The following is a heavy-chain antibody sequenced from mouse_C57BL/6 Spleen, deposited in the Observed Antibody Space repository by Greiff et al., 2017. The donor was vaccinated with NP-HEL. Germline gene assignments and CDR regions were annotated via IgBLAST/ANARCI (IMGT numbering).Heavy chain of an antibody. V-gene: IGHV1-52*01. CDR1: GYTFTSYW. CDR3: ARSTMVTRSFAY. Sequence: VQLQQSGAELVRPGSSVKLSCKASGYTFTSYWMHWVKQRPIQGLEWIGNIDPSDSETHYNQKFKDKATLTVDKSSSTTYMQLSSRTSEDSAVYYCARSTMVTRSFAYWGQGTLVTVSA. J-gene: IGHJ3*01. D-gene: IGHD2-1*01. CDR2: IDPSDSET.